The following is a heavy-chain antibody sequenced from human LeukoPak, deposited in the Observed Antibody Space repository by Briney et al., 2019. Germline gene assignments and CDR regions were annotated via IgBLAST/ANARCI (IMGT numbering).Heavy chain of an antibody. V-gene: IGHV1-2*04. D-gene: IGHD5-24*01. CDR1: GYTFTGYY. J-gene: IGHJ6*02. CDR2: INPNSGGT. Sequence: ASVKVSCKASGYTFTGYYMHWVRQAPGQGLEWMGWINPNSGGTNYAQKFQGWVTMTRDTSISTAYMELSRLGSDDTAVYYCANAFRDGYNLQYYYYYYGMDVWGQGTTVTVSS. CDR3: ANAFRDGYNLQYYYYYYGMDV.